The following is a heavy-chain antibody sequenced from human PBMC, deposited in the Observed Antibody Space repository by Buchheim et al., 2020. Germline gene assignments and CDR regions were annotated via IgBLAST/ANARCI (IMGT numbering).Heavy chain of an antibody. J-gene: IGHJ4*02. CDR1: GGSIGSSSYY. CDR3: ARRSSSWYRGFDY. V-gene: IGHV4-39*01. D-gene: IGHD6-13*01. Sequence: QLQLQESGPGLVKPSETLSLTCTVSGGSIGSSSYYWGWIRQPPGKGLEWIGSIYYSGSTYYNPSLKSRVTISVDTSKNQFSLKLSSVTAADTAVYYCARRSSSWYRGFDYWGQGTL. CDR2: IYYSGST.